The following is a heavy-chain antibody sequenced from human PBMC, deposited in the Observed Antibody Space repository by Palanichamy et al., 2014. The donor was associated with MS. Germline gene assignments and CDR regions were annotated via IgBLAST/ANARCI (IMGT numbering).Heavy chain of an antibody. CDR3: ARDTGYSYGYQYYAFDI. J-gene: IGHJ3*02. CDR1: GGSISSGGYY. CDR2: IYFSGST. Sequence: QVQLQESGPGPVKPSQTLSLTCTVSGGSISSGGYYWSWIRQHPGKGLEWIGYIYFSGSTYYNPSLESRVTISVDTSKNQFSLKLSSVTAADRAVYYCARDTGYSYGYQYYAFDIWGQGTMVTVSS. D-gene: IGHD5-18*01. V-gene: IGHV4-31*03.